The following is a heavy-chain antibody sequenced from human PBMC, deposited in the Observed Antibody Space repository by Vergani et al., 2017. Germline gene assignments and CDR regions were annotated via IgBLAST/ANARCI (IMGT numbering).Heavy chain of an antibody. Sequence: EVQLVQSGAEVKKPGESLKISCKGSGYSFTSYWIGWVRQMPGKGLEWMGIIYPGDSDTRYSPSFQGQVTISADKSISTACLQWSSRKASDTAMYYCARHAGVGTYWGGDCYAHAFDIWGQGTMVTVSS. CDR2: IYPGDSDT. V-gene: IGHV5-51*01. CDR3: ARHAGVGTYWGGDCYAHAFDI. D-gene: IGHD2-21*02. J-gene: IGHJ3*02. CDR1: GYSFTSYW.